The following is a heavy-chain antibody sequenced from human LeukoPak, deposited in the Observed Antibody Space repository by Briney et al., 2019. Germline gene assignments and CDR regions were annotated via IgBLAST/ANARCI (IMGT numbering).Heavy chain of an antibody. Sequence: GGSLRLSCAASGFTFSSYAMSWVRQAPGKGLEWVSAISGSGGSTYYADSVKGRFTISRDNSKNTLYPQMNSLRAEDTAVYYCARDRLDPRNYFDYWGQGTLVTVSS. CDR1: GFTFSSYA. V-gene: IGHV3-23*01. D-gene: IGHD6-19*01. J-gene: IGHJ4*02. CDR3: ARDRLDPRNYFDY. CDR2: ISGSGGST.